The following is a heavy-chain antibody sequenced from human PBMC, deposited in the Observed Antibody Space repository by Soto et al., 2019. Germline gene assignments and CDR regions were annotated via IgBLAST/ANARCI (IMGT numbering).Heavy chain of an antibody. CDR1: GGSISSYY. CDR2: IYYSGST. Sequence: SETLSLTCTVSGGSISSYYWSWIRQPPGKGLEWIGYIYYSGSTYYNPSLKSRVTISVDTSKNQFSLKLSSVTAADTAVYYCARHLNRYDFWSGPHNLGQNYYFDYWGQGTLVTVSS. V-gene: IGHV4-59*08. CDR3: ARHLNRYDFWSGPHNLGQNYYFDY. D-gene: IGHD3-3*01. J-gene: IGHJ4*02.